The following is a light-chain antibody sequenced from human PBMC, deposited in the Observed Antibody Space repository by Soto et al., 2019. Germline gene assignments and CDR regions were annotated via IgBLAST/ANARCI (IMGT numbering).Light chain of an antibody. CDR1: RGIGNA. CDR2: SAS. CDR3: QKYDSART. V-gene: IGKV1-27*01. Sequence: DIQMTQSPSSLSASVGDRVTITCRPSRGIGNALAWYQQKPGTVPKLLIHSASTLQSGVPSRFSGSGSGTDFTLTISSLQPEDVASYYCQKYDSARTFGPGTKVEIK. J-gene: IGKJ1*01.